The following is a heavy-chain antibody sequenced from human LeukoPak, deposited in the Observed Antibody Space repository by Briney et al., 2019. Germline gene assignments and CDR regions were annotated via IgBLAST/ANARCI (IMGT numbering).Heavy chain of an antibody. J-gene: IGHJ4*02. CDR1: GGSISSYY. V-gene: IGHV4-59*08. Sequence: PSETLSLACTVSGGSISSYYWSWIRQPPGKGLEWIGYIYYSGSTNYNPSLKSRVTISVDTSKNQFSLKLSSVTAADTAVYYCARHGILTGYPIDYWGQGTLVTVSS. CDR3: ARHGILTGYPIDY. CDR2: IYYSGST. D-gene: IGHD3-9*01.